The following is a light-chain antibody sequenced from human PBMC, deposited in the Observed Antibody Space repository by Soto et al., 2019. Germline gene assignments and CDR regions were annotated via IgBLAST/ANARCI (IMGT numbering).Light chain of an antibody. CDR2: DAS. CDR3: QHRHN. CDR1: QSVGNF. Sequence: ALTQSPATLSLSPGERATLSCRASQSVGNFLTWYQQKPGQPPTLLIYDASIRAAGFPARFSGSGSGTDFTRTISSLEPGDYAVYYCQHRHNFGPGTKVDLK. J-gene: IGKJ3*01. V-gene: IGKV3-11*01.